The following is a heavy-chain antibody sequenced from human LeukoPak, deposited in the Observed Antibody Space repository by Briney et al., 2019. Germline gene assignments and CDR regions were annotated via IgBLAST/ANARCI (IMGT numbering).Heavy chain of an antibody. CDR2: ISYDGSNK. J-gene: IGHJ4*02. V-gene: IGHV3-30*18. CDR3: AKVNAGSAFDY. CDR1: GFTFSSYG. Sequence: PGGSLRLSCAASGFTFSSYGMHWVRQAPGKGLEWVAVISYDGSNKYYADSVKGRFTISRDNSKNTLYLQMNSLRAEDTAVYYCAKVNAGSAFDYWGQGTLVTVSS.